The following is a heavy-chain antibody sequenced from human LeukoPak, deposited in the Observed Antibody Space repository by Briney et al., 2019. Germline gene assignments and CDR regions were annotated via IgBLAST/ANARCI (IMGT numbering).Heavy chain of an antibody. D-gene: IGHD3-3*01. CDR2: FDPEDGET. J-gene: IGHJ3*02. V-gene: IGHV1-24*01. CDR3: ATSNTIFSAFDI. Sequence: GASVKVSCKVSGYTLTELSMHWVRQAPGKGLAWMGGFDPEDGETIYAQKFQGRVTMTEDTSTDTAYMELSSLRSEDTAVYYCATSNTIFSAFDIWGQGTMVTVSS. CDR1: GYTLTELS.